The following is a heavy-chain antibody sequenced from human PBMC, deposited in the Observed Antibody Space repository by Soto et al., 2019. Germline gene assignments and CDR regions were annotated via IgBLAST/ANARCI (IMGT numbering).Heavy chain of an antibody. CDR3: ARGVGDCYYYGMDV. V-gene: IGHV4-59*01. Sequence: QVQLQESGPGLVKPSETLSLTCTVSGGSSSSYYWSWIRQPPGKGLEWIGYIYDSGSTNYNPSLKSRFTISVDTSKHQFSLKLSSVTAADTAVYYCARGVGDCYYYGMDVWGQGTTVTVSS. J-gene: IGHJ6*02. CDR1: GGSSSSYY. CDR2: IYDSGST. D-gene: IGHD3-16*01.